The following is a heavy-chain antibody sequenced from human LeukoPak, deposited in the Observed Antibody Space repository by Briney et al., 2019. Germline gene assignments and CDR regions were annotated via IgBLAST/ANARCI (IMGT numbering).Heavy chain of an antibody. CDR2: ISDSGGST. CDR1: GFTFSSFA. D-gene: IGHD5-12*01. V-gene: IGHV3-23*01. CDR3: ATKRWLREDFFDY. Sequence: GGSLRHSCAASGFTFSSFAMYWARQAPGKGLEWVSCISDSGGSTYYADSVKGRFTISRDNSKNTLYLQLNSLRAEDTAVYFCATKRWLREDFFDYWGQGTLVTVSS. J-gene: IGHJ4*02.